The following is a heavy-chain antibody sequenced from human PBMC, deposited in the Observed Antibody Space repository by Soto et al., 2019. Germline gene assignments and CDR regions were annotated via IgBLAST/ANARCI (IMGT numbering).Heavy chain of an antibody. CDR3: TTSGRSWPDSFDI. CDR2: VTPSGRS. V-gene: IGHV4-34*01. D-gene: IGHD6-13*01. CDR1: GGSFNSYY. Sequence: QVQLQQWGAGLLKPSETLSLTCAVYGGSFNSYYWNWVRQPPGKGLEWLGEVTPSGRSNYNPSLKSRVIISKDPSKNQFSVEVRSVNAADTAVYYCTTSGRSWPDSFDIGGQGAMVTVSS. J-gene: IGHJ3*02.